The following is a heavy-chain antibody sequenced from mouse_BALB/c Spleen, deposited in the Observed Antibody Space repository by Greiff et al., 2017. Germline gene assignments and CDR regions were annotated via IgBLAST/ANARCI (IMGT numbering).Heavy chain of an antibody. D-gene: IGHD2-3*01. CDR2: INPYNGGT. CDR1: GYSFTGYT. CDR3: ARSEVYDGYPYAMDY. J-gene: IGHJ4*01. V-gene: IGHV1-26*01. Sequence: RVEPGASMKISCKASGYSFTGYTMNWVKQSHGKNLEWIGLINPYNGGTSYNQKFKGKATLTVDKSSSTAYMELLSLTSEDSAVYYCARSEVYDGYPYAMDYWGQGTSVTVSS.